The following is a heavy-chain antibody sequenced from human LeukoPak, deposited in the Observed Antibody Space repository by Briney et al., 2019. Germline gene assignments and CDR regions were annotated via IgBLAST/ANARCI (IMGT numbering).Heavy chain of an antibody. J-gene: IGHJ4*02. CDR1: GGSISSSSYY. Sequence: PSETLSLTCTVSGGSISSSSYYWGWIRQPPGKGLEWIGSIYYSGSTNYNPSLKSRVTISVDTSKNQFSLKLSSVTAADTAVYYCARHGSGGPKYFDSWGQGSLVTVSS. V-gene: IGHV4-39*01. D-gene: IGHD2-15*01. CDR2: IYYSGST. CDR3: ARHGSGGPKYFDS.